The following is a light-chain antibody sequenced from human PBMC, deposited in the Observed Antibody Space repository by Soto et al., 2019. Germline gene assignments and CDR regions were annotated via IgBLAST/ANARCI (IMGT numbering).Light chain of an antibody. V-gene: IGKV3-15*01. Sequence: TLYPATLSVSPGESATLSCRASQSVSSNLAWHQQKPGQAPRILMYDASTRATGISARFSGSGSGTEFTLTISSFQSEDGAGYCCAQYHNWPIRFGQGTRLEIK. J-gene: IGKJ5*01. CDR1: QSVSSN. CDR3: AQYHNWPIR. CDR2: DAS.